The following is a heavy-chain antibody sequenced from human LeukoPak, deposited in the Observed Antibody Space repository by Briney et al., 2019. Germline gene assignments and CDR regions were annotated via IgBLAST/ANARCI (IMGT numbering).Heavy chain of an antibody. CDR1: GYTFIDYY. CDR3: ASGPSGYYS. V-gene: IGHV1-18*04. J-gene: IGHJ4*02. Sequence: GASVKVSCKASGYTFIDYYMHWVRQAPGQGLEWMGWISAYNGNTNYARKLQGRVTMTTDTSTSTAYMELRSLRSDDTAVYYCASGPSGYYSWGQGTLVTVSS. D-gene: IGHD3-22*01. CDR2: ISAYNGNT.